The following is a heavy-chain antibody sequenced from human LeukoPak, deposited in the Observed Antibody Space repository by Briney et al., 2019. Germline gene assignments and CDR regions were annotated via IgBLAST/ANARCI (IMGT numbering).Heavy chain of an antibody. V-gene: IGHV4-38-2*02. Sequence: SETLSLTCIVSGYSISSGYYWGWIRQPPGKGLEWIGNIYHSGITYYNLYNPSLKSRVIISVDTSKNHFSLKLSSVTAADTAVYFCATLLSSSYYFDYWGQGTLVTVSS. J-gene: IGHJ4*02. CDR3: ATLLSSSYYFDY. D-gene: IGHD3-10*02. CDR1: GYSISSGYY. CDR2: IYHSGIT.